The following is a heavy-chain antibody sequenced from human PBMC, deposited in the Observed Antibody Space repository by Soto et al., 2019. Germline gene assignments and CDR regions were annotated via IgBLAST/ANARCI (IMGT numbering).Heavy chain of an antibody. V-gene: IGHV3-15*01. CDR2: IKSKTDGGTT. CDR1: GFTFSNAW. D-gene: IGHD3-9*01. J-gene: IGHJ4*02. Sequence: GGSLRLSCAASGFTFSNAWRSWVRQAPGKGLEWVGRIKSKTDGGTTDYAAPVKGRFTISRDDSKNTLYLQMNSLKTEDTAVYYCTTLYYDILTRSQSLDYWGQGTLVTVSS. CDR3: TTLYYDILTRSQSLDY.